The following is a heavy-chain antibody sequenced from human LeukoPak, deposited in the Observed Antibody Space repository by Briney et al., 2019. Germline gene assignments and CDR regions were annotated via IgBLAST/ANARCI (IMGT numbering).Heavy chain of an antibody. V-gene: IGHV4-59*12. CDR3: ARGGYGDYSY. Sequence: SETLSLTCTVSGGSISSYYWSWIRQPPGKGLEWIGSIYYSGSTYYNPSLKSRVTISVDTSKNQFSLKLSSVTAADTAVYYCARGGYGDYSYWGQGTLVTVSS. J-gene: IGHJ4*02. CDR1: GGSISSYY. D-gene: IGHD4-17*01. CDR2: IYYSGST.